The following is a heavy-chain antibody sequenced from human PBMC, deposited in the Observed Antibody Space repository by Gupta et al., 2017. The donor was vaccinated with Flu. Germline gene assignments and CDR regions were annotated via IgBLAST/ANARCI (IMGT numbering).Heavy chain of an antibody. CDR3: ARLADPFNFYFDF. CDR2: IYSSGST. J-gene: IGHJ4*02. V-gene: IGHV3-53*02. CDR1: GFSVSRTY. Sequence: EVQVVETGGGLIHPGGSLRLSCVASGFSVSRTYMTWVRQAPGKGLEWVSVIYSSGSTYYADSVKGRFTISRDNSENSVHLQMGSLRGDDTAVYYCARLADPFNFYFDFWGQGSLVTVSS.